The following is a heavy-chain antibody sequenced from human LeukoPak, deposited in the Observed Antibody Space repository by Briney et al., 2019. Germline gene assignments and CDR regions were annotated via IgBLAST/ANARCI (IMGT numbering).Heavy chain of an antibody. CDR2: ITAYNGNT. V-gene: IGHV1-18*01. D-gene: IGHD3-22*01. CDR3: ARDRAGQYYYDSSGSYLAHFDY. J-gene: IGHJ4*02. CDR1: GYTFSTYG. Sequence: ASVKVSCKASGYTFSTYGISWVRQAPGQGLEWVGWITAYNGNTMYAQKLQGRVTMTTDTSTTTAYMELRSLRSDDTAVYYCARDRAGQYYYDSSGSYLAHFDYWGQGALLTVSS.